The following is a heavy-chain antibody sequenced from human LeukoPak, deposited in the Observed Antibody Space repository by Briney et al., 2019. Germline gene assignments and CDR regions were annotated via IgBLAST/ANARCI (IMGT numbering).Heavy chain of an antibody. CDR1: GFTFSSCT. J-gene: IGHJ4*02. D-gene: IGHD5-18*01. Sequence: GGSLRLSCAASGFTFSSCTMNWVRQAPGKGLEWVSSISSSSSNIYYTDSVKGRFTISRDNARNSLYLQMNSLRAEDTAVYYCARVAGLRGYSYGFYDYWGQGTLVTVSS. V-gene: IGHV3-21*01. CDR3: ARVAGLRGYSYGFYDY. CDR2: ISSSSSNI.